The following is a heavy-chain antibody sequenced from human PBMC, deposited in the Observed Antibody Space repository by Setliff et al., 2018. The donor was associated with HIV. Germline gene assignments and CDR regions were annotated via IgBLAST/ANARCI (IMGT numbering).Heavy chain of an antibody. D-gene: IGHD3-22*01. CDR3: ARVRLYSSALDY. J-gene: IGHJ4*02. V-gene: IGHV3-66*02. Sequence: PGGSLRLSCAASGFTFGSYAMSWVRQAPGKGLEWVSTIYSDGSTYHADSVKGRFTLSRDTSKNTLSLQMNSLRPEDTAVFYCARVRLYSSALDYWGQGTLVTVSS. CDR1: GFTFGSYA. CDR2: IYSDGST.